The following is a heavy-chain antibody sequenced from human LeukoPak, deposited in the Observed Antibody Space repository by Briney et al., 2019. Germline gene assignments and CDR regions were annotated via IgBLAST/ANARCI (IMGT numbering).Heavy chain of an antibody. Sequence: GGSLRLSCAASGFTFSSYSMNWVRQAPGKGLEWVSSISSSSSYIYYADSVKGRFTISRDNAKNSLYLQMNSLRAEDTAVYYCARAHGLPLYYFDYWGQGTLVTVSP. V-gene: IGHV3-21*01. CDR3: ARAHGLPLYYFDY. J-gene: IGHJ4*02. CDR1: GFTFSSYS. D-gene: IGHD4-11*01. CDR2: ISSSSSYI.